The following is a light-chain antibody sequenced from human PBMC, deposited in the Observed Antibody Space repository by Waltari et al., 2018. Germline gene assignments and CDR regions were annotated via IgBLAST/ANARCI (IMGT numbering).Light chain of an antibody. CDR3: QQHGSLPAT. CDR1: QSVNGR. Sequence: EIVLTQSPGTLSLSPGERVTLSCRASQSVNGRLVWYPQKPGQAPRLLIYGTSSRATGIPDRFSGSGSGTDFSLTISRLEPEDFAVYYCQQHGSLPATFGQGTKVEVK. CDR2: GTS. V-gene: IGKV3-20*01. J-gene: IGKJ1*01.